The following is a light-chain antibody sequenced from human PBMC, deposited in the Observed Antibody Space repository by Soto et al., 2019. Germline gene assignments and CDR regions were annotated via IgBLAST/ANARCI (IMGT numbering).Light chain of an antibody. CDR3: QHYKNWPL. CDR2: GAS. CDR1: QTVSSSY. V-gene: IGKV3D-15*01. Sequence: PGERVTLSCRASQTVSSSYLTWYQQRPGQAPRLLIYGASTRATCIPVRFSGSGFGTEFTLTISSLQSADFAVYYCQHYKNWPLFGQGTRLEIK. J-gene: IGKJ5*01.